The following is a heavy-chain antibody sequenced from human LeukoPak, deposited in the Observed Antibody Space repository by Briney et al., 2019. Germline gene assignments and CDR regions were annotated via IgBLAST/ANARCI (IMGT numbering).Heavy chain of an antibody. V-gene: IGHV3-33*01. D-gene: IGHD3-9*01. CDR2: IWYDGSNK. CDR1: GFTFSSYG. J-gene: IGHJ6*04. Sequence: GGSLRLSCAASGFTFSSYGMHWVRQAPGKGLEWVAVIWYDGSNKYYADSVKGRFTISRDNSKNTLYLQMNSLRAEDTAVYYCARDRVDWLNGHYYYYYGMDVWGKGTTVTVSS. CDR3: ARDRVDWLNGHYYYYYGMDV.